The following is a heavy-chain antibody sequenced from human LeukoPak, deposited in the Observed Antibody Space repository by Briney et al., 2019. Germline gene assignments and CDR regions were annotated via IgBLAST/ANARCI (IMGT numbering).Heavy chain of an antibody. CDR2: ISYDGSNK. V-gene: IGHV3-30*04. Sequence: GRSLRLSCAASGFTFSSYAMHWVRQAPGKGLEWVAVISYDGSNKYYADSVKGRFTISRDNSKNTLYLQMNSLRAEDTAVYYCARDFAGGPLDWGQGTLVTVSS. CDR1: GFTFSSYA. J-gene: IGHJ4*02. CDR3: ARDFAGGPLD.